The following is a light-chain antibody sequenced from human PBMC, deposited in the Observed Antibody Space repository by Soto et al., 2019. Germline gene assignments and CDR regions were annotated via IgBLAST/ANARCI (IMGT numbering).Light chain of an antibody. V-gene: IGKV3-15*01. Sequence: EILLTQSPATLSVSPGERVTLSCRASQSVSSNLVWYQQKTGQAPRILIYGASTRDTGIPARFSGSGSGTDFTLTISRLEPEDFEVYYCQQYNNWPWTFGQGTKVDIK. CDR2: GAS. CDR3: QQYNNWPWT. CDR1: QSVSSN. J-gene: IGKJ1*01.